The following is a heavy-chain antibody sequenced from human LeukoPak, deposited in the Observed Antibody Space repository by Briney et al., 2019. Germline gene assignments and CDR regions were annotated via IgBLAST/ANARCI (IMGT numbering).Heavy chain of an antibody. CDR2: VNPDGSYT. D-gene: IGHD4-17*01. Sequence: GGSLRLSGAASGFTSGNYWVHWVRQAPGKGLVWVSRVNPDGSYTSYADSVKGRFTISRDNAKNTLYLQMNSLRAEDTAVYYCARDFHGDHDYWGQGTLVTVSS. J-gene: IGHJ4*02. CDR1: GFTSGNYW. CDR3: ARDFHGDHDY. V-gene: IGHV3-74*03.